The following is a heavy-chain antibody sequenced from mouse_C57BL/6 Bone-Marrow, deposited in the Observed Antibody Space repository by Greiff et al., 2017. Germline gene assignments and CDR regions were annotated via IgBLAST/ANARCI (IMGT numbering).Heavy chain of an antibody. CDR2: IDPSGGGT. J-gene: IGHJ2*01. V-gene: IGHV1-72*01. CDR3: ARGELRLLFDD. Sequence: QVQLQQPGAELVKPGASVKLSCKASGYAFTSYWMHWVKQRPGRGLEWIGRIDPSGGGTKYTEKFKGKATLTVDKPSSTAYMQLSSLTSEDSAVXDCARGELRLLFDDWGQGTTLTVSS. CDR1: GYAFTSYW. D-gene: IGHD3-2*02.